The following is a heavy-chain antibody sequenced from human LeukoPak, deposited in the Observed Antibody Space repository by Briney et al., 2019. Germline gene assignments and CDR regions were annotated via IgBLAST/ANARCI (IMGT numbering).Heavy chain of an antibody. CDR2: INHSGST. D-gene: IGHD3-10*01. Sequence: SETLSLTCAVYGGTFSGYYWSWIRQPPGKGLEWIGEINHSGSTNYNPSLKSRVTISVDTSKNQFSLKLSSVTAADTAVYYCARVSGVPGANCFDPWGQGTLVTVSS. V-gene: IGHV4-34*01. CDR3: ARVSGVPGANCFDP. J-gene: IGHJ5*02. CDR1: GGTFSGYY.